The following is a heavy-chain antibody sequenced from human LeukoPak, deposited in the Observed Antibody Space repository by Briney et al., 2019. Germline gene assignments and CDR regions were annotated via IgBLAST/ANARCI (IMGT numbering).Heavy chain of an antibody. CDR3: AKDQTRITIFGVTPDAFDI. V-gene: IGHV3-23*01. Sequence: GGSLRLSCAASGFTFSSYAMSWVRQAPGKGLEWVSAISGSGGSTYYADSVKGRFTISRVNSKNTLYLQMNSLRAEDTAVYYCAKDQTRITIFGVTPDAFDIWGQGTMVTVSS. CDR1: GFTFSSYA. D-gene: IGHD3-3*01. CDR2: ISGSGGST. J-gene: IGHJ3*02.